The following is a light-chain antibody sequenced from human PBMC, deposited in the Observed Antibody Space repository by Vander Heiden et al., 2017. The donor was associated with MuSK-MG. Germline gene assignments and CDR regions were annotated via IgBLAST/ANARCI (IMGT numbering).Light chain of an antibody. Sequence: QSVLTQPPSASGTPGQNVTISCSGSSANIGSNTVHWYRQLPGAATNLLIFADEQQASGVPERISCSTSGTSASTATSGLQSEDEADDYCSTSDDSMTGHLVFGGGTKLTVL. CDR1: SANIGSNT. J-gene: IGLJ3*02. CDR3: STSDDSMTGHLV. CDR2: ADE. V-gene: IGLV1-44*01.